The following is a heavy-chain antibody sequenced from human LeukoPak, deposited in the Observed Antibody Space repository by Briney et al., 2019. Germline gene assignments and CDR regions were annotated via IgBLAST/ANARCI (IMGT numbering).Heavy chain of an antibody. Sequence: GGSLRLSCAASGFTFSTYAMNWVRQPPRMGLEWVSAVSVTDSSTYYADSVKGRFTISRDNSKNTLYLQMNSRRADDTAVYYCAKGHDTRTATLDYWGQGTLVTVSS. CDR2: VSVTDSST. V-gene: IGHV3-23*01. D-gene: IGHD1-1*01. CDR3: AKGHDTRTATLDY. J-gene: IGHJ4*02. CDR1: GFTFSTYA.